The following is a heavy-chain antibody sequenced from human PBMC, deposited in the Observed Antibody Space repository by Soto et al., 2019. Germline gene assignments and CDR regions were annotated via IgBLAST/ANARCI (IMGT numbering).Heavy chain of an antibody. J-gene: IGHJ6*02. V-gene: IGHV1-69*06. CDR1: GGTFSSYA. CDR2: IIPIFGTA. D-gene: IGHD4-17*01. Sequence: QVQLVQSGAEVKKPGSSVKVSCKASGGTFSSYAISWVRQAPGQGLEWMGGIIPIFGTANYAQKFQGRVTITADKSTSTAYMELSSLRSEDTAVYYCASRYGDCANSRVYYYYYYGMDVWGQGTTVTVSS. CDR3: ASRYGDCANSRVYYYYYYGMDV.